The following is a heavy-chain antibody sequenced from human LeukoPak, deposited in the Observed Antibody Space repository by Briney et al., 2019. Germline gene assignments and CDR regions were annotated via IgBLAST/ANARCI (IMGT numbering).Heavy chain of an antibody. V-gene: IGHV1-69*05. CDR2: IIPIFGTA. J-gene: IGHJ5*02. CDR1: GGTFSSYA. CDR3: ARAEYSSSYNWFDP. Sequence: ASVKVSCKASGGTFSSYAISWVRQAPGQGLEWMGGIIPIFGTANYAQKFQGRVTITTDESTGTAYMELSSLRSEDTAVYYCARAEYSSSYNWFDPWGQGTLVTVSS. D-gene: IGHD6-6*01.